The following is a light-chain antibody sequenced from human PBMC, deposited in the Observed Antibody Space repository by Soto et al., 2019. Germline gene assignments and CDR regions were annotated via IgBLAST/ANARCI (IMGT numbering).Light chain of an antibody. CDR2: GAS. CDR1: QSISTN. CDR3: QHYHNWPPWT. J-gene: IGKJ1*01. Sequence: IVMTQSPVTMSVSPGERATLSCRASQSISTNLAWYQQKPGQAPRLLIYGASTRATGIPARFSGGGSGTEFTLTISSLQSEDFAVYYCQHYHNWPPWTFGQGTKVETK. V-gene: IGKV3-15*01.